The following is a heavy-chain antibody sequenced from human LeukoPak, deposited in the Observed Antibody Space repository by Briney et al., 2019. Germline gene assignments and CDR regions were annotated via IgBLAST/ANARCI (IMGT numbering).Heavy chain of an antibody. CDR3: AKDRVRNYDILTGYYSYYFDY. Sequence: GGSLRLSCAASGFTFSSYAMSWVRQAPGKGLEWVSAISTSGGNTYYADSVKGRFTISRDNSKNTLYLQMNSLRAEDTAVYYCAKDRVRNYDILTGYYSYYFDYWGQGTLVTVSS. J-gene: IGHJ4*02. V-gene: IGHV3-23*01. CDR1: GFTFSSYA. D-gene: IGHD3-9*01. CDR2: ISTSGGNT.